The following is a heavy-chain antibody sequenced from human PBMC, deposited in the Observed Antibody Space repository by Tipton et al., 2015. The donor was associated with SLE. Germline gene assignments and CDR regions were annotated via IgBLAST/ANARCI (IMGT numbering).Heavy chain of an antibody. CDR2: ISGSGSTT. CDR1: GFTFNTYA. V-gene: IGHV3-23*01. CDR3: AKGNVDDFWSGYPYFDY. D-gene: IGHD3-3*01. J-gene: IGHJ4*02. Sequence: GSLRLSCAASGFTFNTYAMSWVRQAPGKGLEWLSVISGSGSTTYYADSVKGRFTISRDNSKNTLYLQMNSLRAEDTAVFYCAKGNVDDFWSGYPYFDYWGQGTLVTVSS.